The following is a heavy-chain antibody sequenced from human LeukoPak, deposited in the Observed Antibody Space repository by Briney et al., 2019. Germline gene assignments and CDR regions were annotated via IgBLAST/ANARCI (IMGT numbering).Heavy chain of an antibody. CDR3: ARDNSITMVRGVIIPPHYFDY. V-gene: IGHV1-18*01. Sequence: ASVKVSCKASGYTFTSYGISWVRQAPGQGLEWMGWISAYNGNTNYAQKLQGRVTMTTDTSTSTAYMELMSLRSDDTAVYYCARDNSITMVRGVIIPPHYFDYSGQGTLVAVSS. J-gene: IGHJ4*02. CDR1: GYTFTSYG. D-gene: IGHD3-10*01. CDR2: ISAYNGNT.